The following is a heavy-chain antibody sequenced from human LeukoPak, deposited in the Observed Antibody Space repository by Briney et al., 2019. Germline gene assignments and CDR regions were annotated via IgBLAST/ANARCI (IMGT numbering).Heavy chain of an antibody. V-gene: IGHV3-9*01. CDR3: ARYDYGDLDY. Sequence: PGGSLRLSCAASGFTFDDYAMHWVRQAPGKGLEWVSGISWNSGSIGYADSVKGRFTISRDNAKNSLYLQMNSLRAEDTAVYYCARYDYGDLDYWGQGTLVTVSS. J-gene: IGHJ4*02. CDR1: GFTFDDYA. D-gene: IGHD4-17*01. CDR2: ISWNSGSI.